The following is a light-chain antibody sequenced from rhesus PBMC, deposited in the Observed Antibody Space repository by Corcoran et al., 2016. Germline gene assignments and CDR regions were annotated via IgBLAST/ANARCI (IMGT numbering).Light chain of an antibody. CDR2: YAY. V-gene: IGKV1S15*01. Sequence: DIQMTQSPSSLSASVGDPVTITCRASQGISNNLAWYQQKPGKVPKHLIYYAYTLQSGVPSRFSGRGSGTDFTLTISSLQPEEFATYYCQHSYGTPFSFGHGTKVEIK. J-gene: IGKJ2*01. CDR3: QHSYGTPFS. CDR1: QGISNN.